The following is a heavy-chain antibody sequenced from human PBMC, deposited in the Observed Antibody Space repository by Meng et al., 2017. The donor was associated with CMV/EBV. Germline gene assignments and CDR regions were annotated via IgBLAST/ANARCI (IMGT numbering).Heavy chain of an antibody. J-gene: IGHJ4*02. CDR1: GYRCSDHY. CDR2: IYPNSGGT. Sequence: QVQLVQPGAEVKSHGALVKVSCQTTGYRCSDHYMHGVRQAPGKGLVWMVWIYPNSGGTHYAQKFQDRVTMTRDTSISTVYMGLSRLTSDDTAVYYCVRDHNWGPDYWGQGTLVTVSS. V-gene: IGHV1-2*02. CDR3: VRDHNWGPDY. D-gene: IGHD1-1*01.